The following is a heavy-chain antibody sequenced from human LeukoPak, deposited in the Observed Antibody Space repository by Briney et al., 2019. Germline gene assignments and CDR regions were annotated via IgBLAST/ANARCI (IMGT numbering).Heavy chain of an antibody. V-gene: IGHV5-51*01. CDR2: IYPGDSDT. CDR1: GYSFTSYW. Sequence: GESLKISCKGSGYSFTSYWIGWVRQMPGKGLEWMGIIYPGDSDTRYSPSFQGQVTISADKSISTAYLQWSSLKASDTAMYYCARLQGGDGYKNYFDYWGQGTLVTVSS. J-gene: IGHJ4*02. D-gene: IGHD5-24*01. CDR3: ARLQGGDGYKNYFDY.